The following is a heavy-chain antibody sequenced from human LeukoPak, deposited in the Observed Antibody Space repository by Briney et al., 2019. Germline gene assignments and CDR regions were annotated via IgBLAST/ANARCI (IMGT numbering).Heavy chain of an antibody. CDR3: ARVHLDYDFWSGLGGDGFDI. Sequence: SETLSLTCTVAGASISSYYWSWIRQPPGKGLEWIGHIDYSGSTNYTPSLKSGVTISVDTSKNQFSLKLSSVTAADTAVYYCARVHLDYDFWSGLGGDGFDIWGQGTMVTVSS. CDR1: GASISSYY. CDR2: IDYSGST. D-gene: IGHD3-3*01. J-gene: IGHJ3*02. V-gene: IGHV4-59*01.